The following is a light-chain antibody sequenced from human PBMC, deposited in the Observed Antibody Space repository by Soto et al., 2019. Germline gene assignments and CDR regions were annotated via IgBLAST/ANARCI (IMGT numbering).Light chain of an antibody. CDR1: QSVSLNY. J-gene: IGKJ2*03. Sequence: EVVLTQSPGTLSLSPGERAILSCRASQSVSLNYLAWYQQKPGQTPRLLIYGASSRATGIPDRFSGSGSGTDFPLTIGRLEPEDFAVYYCQQYGSAPYSFGQGTKLEIK. V-gene: IGKV3-20*01. CDR2: GAS. CDR3: QQYGSAPYS.